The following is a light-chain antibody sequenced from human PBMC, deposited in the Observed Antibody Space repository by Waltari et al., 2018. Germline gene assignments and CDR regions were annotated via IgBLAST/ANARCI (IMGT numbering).Light chain of an antibody. CDR2: VAS. J-gene: IGKJ4*01. CDR1: QSVRSY. CDR3: QQRYSWPLT. Sequence: EIVLTQSPATLSLSPGERATLSFRASQSVRSYLAWYQQKPGQAPRLLIYVASKRATGIPARFSGSGSGTDFTLTISSLEPEDFAVYYCQQRYSWPLTFGGGTKVEIK. V-gene: IGKV3-11*01.